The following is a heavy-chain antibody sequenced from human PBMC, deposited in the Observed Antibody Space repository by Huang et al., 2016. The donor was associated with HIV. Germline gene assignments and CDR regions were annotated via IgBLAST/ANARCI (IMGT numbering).Heavy chain of an antibody. Sequence: QVQLVESGGGVVQPGGSLRLSCAASGFPFATYGMHWVRQGPGKGLEWVALIRSDGANKYYADSVKGRFTISRDNSKNTLFLQMNTLRPEDTALYYCAKIPPLHANLATSGPGPVDYWGQGTLVTVSS. J-gene: IGHJ4*02. CDR3: AKIPPLHANLATSGPGPVDY. CDR2: IRSDGANK. V-gene: IGHV3-30*02. CDR1: GFPFATYG. D-gene: IGHD6-13*01.